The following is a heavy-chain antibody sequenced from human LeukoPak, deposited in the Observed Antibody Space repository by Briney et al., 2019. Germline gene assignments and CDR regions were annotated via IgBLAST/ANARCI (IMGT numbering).Heavy chain of an antibody. D-gene: IGHD2-15*01. CDR3: ARDVGIVVVGRGENYFDY. CDR2: ITTSSSYI. J-gene: IGHJ4*02. V-gene: IGHV3-21*01. Sequence: GGSLRLSCAASGFTFSTYTMNWVRQAPGKGLEWVSSITTSSSYIYYADSVKGRFTISRDNSKNTLYLQMNSLRAEDTAVYYCARDVGIVVVGRGENYFDYWGQGTLVTVSS. CDR1: GFTFSTYT.